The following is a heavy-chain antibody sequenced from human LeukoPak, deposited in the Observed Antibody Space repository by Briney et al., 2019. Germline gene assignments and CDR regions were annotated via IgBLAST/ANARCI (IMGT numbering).Heavy chain of an antibody. D-gene: IGHD3-9*01. CDR3: ARERYFDWLSPTNPYYYDGMDV. CDR2: ISAYNGNT. CDR1: GYTFTSYG. J-gene: IGHJ6*02. V-gene: IGHV1-18*01. Sequence: ASVKVSCKASGYTFTSYGISWVRQAPGQGLEWMGWISAYNGNTNYAQKLQGRVTMTTDTSTSTAYMELRSLRSDDTAVYYCARERYFDWLSPTNPYYYDGMDVWGQGTTVTVSS.